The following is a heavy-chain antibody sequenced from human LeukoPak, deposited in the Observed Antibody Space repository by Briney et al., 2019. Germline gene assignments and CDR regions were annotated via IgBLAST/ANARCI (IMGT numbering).Heavy chain of an antibody. CDR3: ASTSRQDYVWGSYRPTPPYCFDY. CDR2: IYYSGST. D-gene: IGHD3-16*02. V-gene: IGHV4-31*03. Sequence: SQTLSLTCTVSGGSISSGGYYWSWIRQHPGKGLEWIGYIYYSGSTYYNPSLKGRVTISVDTSKNQLSLKLSSVTAADTAVYYCASTSRQDYVWGSYRPTPPYCFDYWGQGTLVTVSS. CDR1: GGSISSGGYY. J-gene: IGHJ4*02.